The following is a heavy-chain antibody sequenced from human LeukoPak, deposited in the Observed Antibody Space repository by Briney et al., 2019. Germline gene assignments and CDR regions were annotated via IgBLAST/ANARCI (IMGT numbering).Heavy chain of an antibody. CDR3: ARHCECYGDYSPYDACHI. D-gene: IGHD4-17*01. CDR1: RYSFTSYW. V-gene: IGHV5-51*01. J-gene: IGHJ3*02. Sequence: GESLKISCMGSRYSFTSYWIGWVRQLPGKGLEWMGFIYPGDSDTRYSPSFQGQVTISAAESLSTAYLQWSSLKASDTAMYYCARHCECYGDYSPYDACHIWGQRTKVTVS. CDR2: IYPGDSDT.